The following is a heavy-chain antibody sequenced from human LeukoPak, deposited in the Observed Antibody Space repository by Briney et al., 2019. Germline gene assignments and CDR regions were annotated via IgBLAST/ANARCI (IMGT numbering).Heavy chain of an antibody. CDR2: INSDGSST. V-gene: IGHV3-74*01. CDR1: GFTFSSYW. D-gene: IGHD3-3*01. CDR3: ARDGDFWSGSPPYYMDV. Sequence: PEGSLRLSCAASGFTFSSYWMHWVRQAPGKGLVWVSRINSDGSSTSYADSVKGRFTISRDNAKNTLYLQMNSLRAEDTAVYYCARDGDFWSGSPPYYMDVWGKGTTVTVSS. J-gene: IGHJ6*03.